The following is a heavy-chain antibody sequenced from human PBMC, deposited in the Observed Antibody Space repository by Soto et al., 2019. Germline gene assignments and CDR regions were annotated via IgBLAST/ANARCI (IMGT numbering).Heavy chain of an antibody. Sequence: QVQLQESGPGLVKPSQTLSLTCTVSGGSISSGTYHWSWIRHHPGKGLEWIGYIYYSGSTYYNPSLKSRLTISVDTSKNQFSLRLSSVTAADTAVCYCAREMNYYDTSGDSYFDYWGQGTLVTVSS. CDR2: IYYSGST. CDR1: GGSISSGTYH. CDR3: AREMNYYDTSGDSYFDY. V-gene: IGHV4-31*03. J-gene: IGHJ4*02. D-gene: IGHD3-22*01.